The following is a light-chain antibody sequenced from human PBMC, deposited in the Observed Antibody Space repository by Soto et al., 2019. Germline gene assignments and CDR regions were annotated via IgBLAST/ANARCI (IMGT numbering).Light chain of an antibody. CDR2: DVS. J-gene: IGKJ4*01. Sequence: EIVLTQSPGTLSLSPGERATLSCRASQRVSSGYLAWYQQKPGQAPTLLIYDVSSRATGVPDRFSGSGSGTDFSVTIARLESEDWAVYYCWQNGSSVGGGLGGGSKVEIK. V-gene: IGKV3-20*01. CDR1: QRVSSGY. CDR3: WQNGSSVGGG.